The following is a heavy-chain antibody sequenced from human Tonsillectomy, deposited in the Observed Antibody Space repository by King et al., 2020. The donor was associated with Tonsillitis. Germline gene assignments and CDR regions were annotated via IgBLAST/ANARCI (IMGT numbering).Heavy chain of an antibody. V-gene: IGHV4-34*01. CDR2: ISHSGST. J-gene: IGHJ6*03. CDR1: GGSFSDYY. CDR3: ARDLFADRPNSFADVGVVVPSYYMDV. D-gene: IGHD2-15*01. Sequence: VQLQQWGAGLLKPSETLSLTCAVYGGSFSDYYWSWIRQPPGKGLVWIGEISHSGSTNYNPSLKSRVTISVETSTKQFSLKMISVTAADMAVYSCARDLFADRPNSFADVGVVVPSYYMDVWGKGTTVTVSS.